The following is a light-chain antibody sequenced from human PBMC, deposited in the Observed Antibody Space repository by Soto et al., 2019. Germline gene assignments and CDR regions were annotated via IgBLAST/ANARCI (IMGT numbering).Light chain of an antibody. CDR3: QQRTTWPPMFT. V-gene: IGKV3-11*01. J-gene: IGKJ2*01. CDR1: QSVSSY. CDR2: DTS. Sequence: EIVLTQSPATLSLSPGERATLSCRASQSVSSYFTWYQQKPGQAPRLLIYDTSNRATGIPPRFSGSGSGTDFTLTISSLEPEDFAVYYCQQRTTWPPMFTFGQGTKLEIK.